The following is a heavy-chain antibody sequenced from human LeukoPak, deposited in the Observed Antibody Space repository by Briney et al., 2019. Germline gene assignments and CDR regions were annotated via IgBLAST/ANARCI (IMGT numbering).Heavy chain of an antibody. CDR2: IYYSGST. D-gene: IGHD3-10*01. J-gene: IGHJ6*02. V-gene: IGHV4-59*08. Sequence: SERLSSLSCVAAGFTISNYCEWVRQPPGKGLEWIGCIYYSGSTNYNPSLKSRVTISVDTSKNQFSLKLSSVTAADTAVYYCARRITYYYGMDVWGQGTTVTVSS. CDR3: ARRITYYYGMDV. CDR1: AGFTISNY.